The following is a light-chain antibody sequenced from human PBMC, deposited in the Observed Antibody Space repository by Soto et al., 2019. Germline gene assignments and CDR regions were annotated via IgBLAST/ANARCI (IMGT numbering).Light chain of an antibody. V-gene: IGLV2-14*01. CDR3: SSYTSISTLLYV. Sequence: QSALTQPASVSGSPGQSITISCTGTSSDVGGYNYVSWYQQHPGKAPKLMIYDASNRPSGVSNRFSGYKSGNTASLTISGLQAEDAADYYCSSYTSISTLLYVFGTGTKLTVL. J-gene: IGLJ1*01. CDR2: DAS. CDR1: SSDVGGYNY.